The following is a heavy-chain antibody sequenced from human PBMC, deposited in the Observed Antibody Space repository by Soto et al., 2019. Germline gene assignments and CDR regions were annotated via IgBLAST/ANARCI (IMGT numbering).Heavy chain of an antibody. CDR2: ISSSSSYI. D-gene: IGHD2-15*01. CDR3: ARAEIVVVVAATLNYYYYYMDV. V-gene: IGHV3-21*01. Sequence: EVQLVESGGGLVKPGGSLRLSCAASGFTFSSYSMNWVRQAPGKGLEWVSSISSSSSYIYYADSVKGRFTISRDNAKNSLYLQMNSLRAEDTALYYCARAEIVVVVAATLNYYYYYMDVWGKGTTVTVSS. J-gene: IGHJ6*03. CDR1: GFTFSSYS.